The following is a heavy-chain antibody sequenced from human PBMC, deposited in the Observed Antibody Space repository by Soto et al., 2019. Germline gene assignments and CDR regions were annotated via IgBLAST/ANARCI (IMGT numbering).Heavy chain of an antibody. CDR3: ARVPLYIYGPSGAFDI. Sequence: GGSLRLSCAASAFTFSSYWMSWVRQAPGKGLEWVANIKQDGSEKYYVDSVKGRFTISRDNAKNSLYLQMKSLRAEDTAVYYCARVPLYIYGPSGAFDIWGQGTMVTV. J-gene: IGHJ3*02. V-gene: IGHV3-7*01. D-gene: IGHD5-18*01. CDR1: AFTFSSYW. CDR2: IKQDGSEK.